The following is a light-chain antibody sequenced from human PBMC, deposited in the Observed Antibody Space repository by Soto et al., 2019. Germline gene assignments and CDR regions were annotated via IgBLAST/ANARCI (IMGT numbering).Light chain of an antibody. CDR3: QQYYSYPRT. V-gene: IGKV1-8*01. Sequence: AIRMTQYPSSLSASTGDRSTITCLASQGISSYLAWYQQKPGKAPKLLIYAASTLQSGVTSRFSGSGSGTDFTLTISCLQSEDFATYYCQQYYSYPRTFGQGTKVEIK. CDR1: QGISSY. CDR2: AAS. J-gene: IGKJ1*01.